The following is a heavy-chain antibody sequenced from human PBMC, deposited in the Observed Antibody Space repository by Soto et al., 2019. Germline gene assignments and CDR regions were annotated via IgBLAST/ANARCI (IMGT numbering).Heavy chain of an antibody. V-gene: IGHV3-74*01. CDR2: INSGGSRT. J-gene: IGHJ4*02. CDR1: RFTVKNSG. Sequence: AASRFTVKNSGMPWVRQAPGKGLVWVSRINSGGSRTNYADSVKGRFTISRDNAKNTLYLEMNSLSVEDTAVYYCARGNSSGDTCLFGGTNWGRGTLVTGSS. D-gene: IGHD3-16*01. CDR3: ARGNSSGDTCLFGGTN.